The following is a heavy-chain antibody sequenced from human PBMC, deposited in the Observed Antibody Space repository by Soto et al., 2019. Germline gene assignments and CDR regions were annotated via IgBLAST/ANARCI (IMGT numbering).Heavy chain of an antibody. V-gene: IGHV4-30-4*01. CDR2: IYYSGST. D-gene: IGHD3-22*01. J-gene: IGHJ5*02. CDR3: ARVLNYYDSSGYSLWFDP. CDR1: GGSISSGDYY. Sequence: PSETLSLTCTVSGGSISSGDYYWSWIRQPPGKGLEWIGYIYYSGSTYYNPSLKSRVTISVDTSKNQFSLKLSSATAADTAVYYCARVLNYYDSSGYSLWFDPWGQGTLVTVSS.